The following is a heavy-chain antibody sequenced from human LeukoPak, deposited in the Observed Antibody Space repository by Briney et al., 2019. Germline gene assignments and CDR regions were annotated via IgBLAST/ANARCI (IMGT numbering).Heavy chain of an antibody. J-gene: IGHJ3*01. CDR1: GFTFSDHN. D-gene: IGHD3-16*01. CDR3: ASRSLTPGGHAFDV. V-gene: IGHV3-11*01. Sequence: GGSLRLSCAATGFTFSDHNLGWMRQAPGQGLEWTSYMSGSGIYYADSVKCRFTSSRDNAKNSLYLQMTSLRAEASAVYFCASRSLTPGGHAFDVWGQGTLVTVSS. CDR2: MSGSGI.